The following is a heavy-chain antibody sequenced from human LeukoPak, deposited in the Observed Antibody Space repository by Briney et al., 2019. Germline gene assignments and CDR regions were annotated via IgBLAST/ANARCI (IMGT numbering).Heavy chain of an antibody. CDR1: AFIFSGHW. CDR3: ARRQGSYFDTSGYYYG. V-gene: IGHV3-7*01. CDR2: IKQDGSEK. J-gene: IGHJ4*02. Sequence: GGSLRLSCEASAFIFSGHWLNWVRQTPGKGLEWVANIKQDGSEKYYVDSVKGRFTISRDNAKNSLYLQMNSLRAEDTAVYYCARRQGSYFDTSGYYYGWGQGTLVTVSS. D-gene: IGHD3-22*01.